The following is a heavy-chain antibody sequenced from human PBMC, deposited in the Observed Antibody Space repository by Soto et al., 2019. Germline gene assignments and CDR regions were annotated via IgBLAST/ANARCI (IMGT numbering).Heavy chain of an antibody. Sequence: QVQLVQSGAEVKEPGSSVRVSCKASGGTFDNFIMNWVRQTPGQGLEWMGGIVPMLGTPTYAEKFKGRVTTSATGSTSTTYMEVTSLRSEATAIYYCARTGTYSSSLSQYSGMDVWGQGTTVNVSS. V-gene: IGHV1-69*01. CDR3: ARTGTYSSSLSQYSGMDV. J-gene: IGHJ6*02. D-gene: IGHD1-26*01. CDR2: IVPMLGTP. CDR1: GGTFDNFI.